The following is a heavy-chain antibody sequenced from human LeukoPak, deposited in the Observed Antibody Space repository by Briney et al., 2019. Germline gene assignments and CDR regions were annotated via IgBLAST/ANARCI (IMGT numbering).Heavy chain of an antibody. Sequence: PSETLSLTCAVYGGSFSGYYWSWIRQPPGKGLEWIGEINHSGSTNYNPSLKSRVTISADTSKNQFSLKLSSVTAADTAVYYCARRQYNWNYRAHDYWGQGTLVTVSS. CDR2: INHSGST. V-gene: IGHV4-34*01. CDR3: ARRQYNWNYRAHDY. J-gene: IGHJ4*02. D-gene: IGHD1-7*01. CDR1: GGSFSGYY.